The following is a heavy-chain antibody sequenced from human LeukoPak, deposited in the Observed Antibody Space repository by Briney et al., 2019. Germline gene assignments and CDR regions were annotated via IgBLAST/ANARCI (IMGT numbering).Heavy chain of an antibody. CDR3: ARREGYCSGGSCRPYDY. D-gene: IGHD2-15*01. V-gene: IGHV4-39*02. CDR2: IYSSGST. J-gene: IGHJ4*02. Sequence: SETLSLTCTVSGVSISSSTYYWGWIRQPPGKGLEWIGTIYSSGSTYYNSSLKSRVTISVDTSKNHFSLKLNSVTAADTAVYYCARREGYCSGGSCRPYDYWGQGTLVTVSS. CDR1: GVSISSSTYY.